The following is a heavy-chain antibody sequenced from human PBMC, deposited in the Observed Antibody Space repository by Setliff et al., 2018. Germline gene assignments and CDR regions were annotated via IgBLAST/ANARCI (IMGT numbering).Heavy chain of an antibody. D-gene: IGHD3-10*01. CDR1: GGSLSDYY. Sequence: SETLSLTCAVYGGSLSDYYWSWIRQPPGKGLEWIGSIYYSGNTYYNPSLKSRVTISVDTSKNQFSVKLSSVTAADTAVYYCARHKSNGSGSYPSLYMDVWGKGIMVTVSS. CDR3: ARHKSNGSGSYPSLYMDV. CDR2: IYYSGNT. V-gene: IGHV4-39*01. J-gene: IGHJ6*03.